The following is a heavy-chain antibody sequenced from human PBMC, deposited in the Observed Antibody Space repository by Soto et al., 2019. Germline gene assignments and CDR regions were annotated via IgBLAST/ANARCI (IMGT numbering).Heavy chain of an antibody. Sequence: QVLLEQSGAEVKKPGASVRVSCKTYGYTFSDYFLHWVRQAPGQGPEWMGFVNPKRGGTEYAQKLRGRVTMPRDTYIKTFYMDLNWLTSDDTAVYYCARDSWLTGRFWYFDIWGRGTLVTVSS. CDR2: VNPKRGGT. CDR1: GYTFSDYF. V-gene: IGHV1-2*02. CDR3: ARDSWLTGRFWYFDI. D-gene: IGHD3-3*01. J-gene: IGHJ2*01.